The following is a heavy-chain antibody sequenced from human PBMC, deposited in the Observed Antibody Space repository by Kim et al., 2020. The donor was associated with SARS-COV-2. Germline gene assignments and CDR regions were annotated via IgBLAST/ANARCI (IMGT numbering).Heavy chain of an antibody. Sequence: GGSLRLSCAASGFTFSSRAMSWVRQAPGKGPEWVASVNNGGNAYYADSVKGRFTVSRDITRDTLYLQMNSLRAADTALYFCAKDHPSSCWPAFDSWGQG. V-gene: IGHV3-23*01. CDR1: GFTFSSRA. D-gene: IGHD6-19*01. CDR3: AKDHPSSCWPAFDS. J-gene: IGHJ4*02. CDR2: VNNGGNA.